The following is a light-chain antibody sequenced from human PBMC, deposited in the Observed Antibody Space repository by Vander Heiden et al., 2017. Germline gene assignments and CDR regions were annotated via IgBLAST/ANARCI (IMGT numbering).Light chain of an antibody. CDR1: QSVSSW. J-gene: IGKJ2*01. CDR3: QHYNTYSYT. V-gene: IGKV1-5*03. Sequence: DIQMTKSPSTLSASVGDRVTITCRASQSVSSWLAWYQQKPGEAPRLLIYKASNLGSGVPSRFSGSGSGTEFTLTISSLQPEDSATYSCQHYNTYSYTFGQGTKLEIK. CDR2: KAS.